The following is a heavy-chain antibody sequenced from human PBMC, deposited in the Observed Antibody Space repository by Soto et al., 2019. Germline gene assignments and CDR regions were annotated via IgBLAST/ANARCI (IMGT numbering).Heavy chain of an antibody. CDR1: GGSISSGGYY. CDR3: ARASGYSRGWSGPLRDY. J-gene: IGHJ4*02. D-gene: IGHD6-19*01. Sequence: SETLSLTCTVSGGSISSGGYYWSWIRQHPGKGLEWIGYIYYSGSTYYNPSLKSRVTISVDTSKNQFSLKLSSVTAADTAVYFCARASGYSRGWSGPLRDYWGQGTLVTVSS. V-gene: IGHV4-31*03. CDR2: IYYSGST.